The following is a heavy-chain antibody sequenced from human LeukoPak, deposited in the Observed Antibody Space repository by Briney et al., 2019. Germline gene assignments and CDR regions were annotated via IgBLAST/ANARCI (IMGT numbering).Heavy chain of an antibody. CDR3: ARGDYGSGSH. D-gene: IGHD3-10*01. CDR2: IYHSGST. Sequence: SETLSLTCAVYGGSFSGYYWSWIRQPPGKGLEWIGEIYHSGSTNYNPSLKSRVTISVDTSKNQFSLKLSSVTAADTAVYYCARGDYGSGSHWGQGTLVTVSS. CDR1: GGSFSGYY. V-gene: IGHV4-34*01. J-gene: IGHJ4*02.